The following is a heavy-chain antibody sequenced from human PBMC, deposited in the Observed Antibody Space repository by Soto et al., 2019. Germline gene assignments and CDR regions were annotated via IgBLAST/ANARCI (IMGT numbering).Heavy chain of an antibody. CDR3: ARSFLAQDFDY. CDR2: IYPGDSDT. CDR1: GYSFSNYW. J-gene: IGHJ4*02. Sequence: GESLKISCKASGYSFSNYWIGWVRQMPGKGLEWVGIIYPGDSDTRYSPSFQGQVTISADKSISTAYLQWSSLKASDTAMYYCARSFLAQDFDYWGQGTLVTVSS. V-gene: IGHV5-51*01.